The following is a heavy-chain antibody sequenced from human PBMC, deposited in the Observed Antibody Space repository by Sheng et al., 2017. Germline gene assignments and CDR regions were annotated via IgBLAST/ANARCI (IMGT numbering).Heavy chain of an antibody. CDR2: INHSGST. V-gene: IGHV4-34*01. Sequence: QVQLQQWGAGLLKPSETLSLTCAVYGGSFSGYYWSWIRQPPGKGLEWIGEINHSGSTNYNPSLKSRVTISVDTSKNQFSLKLSSVTAADTAVYYCARDQRYGSYYDGRYNWFDPWGQGTLVTVSS. CDR3: ARDQRYGSYYDGRYNWFDP. CDR1: GGSFSGYY. J-gene: IGHJ5*02. D-gene: IGHD1-26*01.